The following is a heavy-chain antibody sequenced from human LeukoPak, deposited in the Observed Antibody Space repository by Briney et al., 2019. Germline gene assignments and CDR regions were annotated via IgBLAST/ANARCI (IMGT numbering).Heavy chain of an antibody. CDR1: GFTVSSNY. CDR3: ARVDNWNDVSYSFDY. CDR2: IYSGGST. Sequence: PGGSLRLSCAASGFTVSSNYMSWVRQAPGKGLEWVSVIYSGGSTYYADSVKGRFTNSRDNSKNTLYLQMNSLRAEDTAVYYCARVDNWNDVSYSFDYWGQGTLVTVSS. V-gene: IGHV3-53*01. J-gene: IGHJ4*02. D-gene: IGHD1-20*01.